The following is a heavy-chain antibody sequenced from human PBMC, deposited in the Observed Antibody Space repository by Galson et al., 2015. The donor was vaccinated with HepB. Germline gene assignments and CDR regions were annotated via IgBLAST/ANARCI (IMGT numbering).Heavy chain of an antibody. CDR2: INPSGGST. J-gene: IGHJ3*02. CDR3: ASRDCTNGVCALDAFDI. D-gene: IGHD2-8*01. CDR1: GYTFTSYY. Sequence: VKVSCKASGYTFTSYYMHWVRQAPGQGLEWMGIINPSGGSTSYAQKFQGRVTMTRDTSTSTVYMELSSLRSEDTAVYYCASRDCTNGVCALDAFDIWGQGTMVTVSS. V-gene: IGHV1-46*01.